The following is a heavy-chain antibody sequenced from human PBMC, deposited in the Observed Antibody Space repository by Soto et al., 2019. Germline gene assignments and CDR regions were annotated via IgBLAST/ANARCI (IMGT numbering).Heavy chain of an antibody. CDR1: GGPINNYY. V-gene: IGHV4-59*01. J-gene: IGHJ4*02. CDR2: IYYSGSI. D-gene: IGHD4-17*01. Sequence: PSETLSLTXTVSGGPINNYYWSWIRQPPGKGLEWIGHIYYSGSINYNPSLKSRVTISVDTSKNQFSLKLTSVTAADTAVYYCARRTQDYGRGNRYYFDYWGQGTLVTVSS. CDR3: ARRTQDYGRGNRYYFDY.